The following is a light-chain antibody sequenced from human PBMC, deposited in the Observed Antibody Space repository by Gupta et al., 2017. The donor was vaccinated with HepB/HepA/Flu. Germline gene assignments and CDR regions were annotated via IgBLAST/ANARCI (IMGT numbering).Light chain of an antibody. Sequence: QSALTQPASVSGSPGQSITISCTGTSSDVGGYNHVSWYQQHPGNAPKLMIHDVTKRPSGIANRFSGSTSGNTASLTISGLQAEDEADYYCTSYTNSNTWVFGGGTKLTVL. J-gene: IGLJ3*02. CDR1: SSDVGGYNH. CDR2: DVT. V-gene: IGLV2-14*01. CDR3: TSYTNSNTWV.